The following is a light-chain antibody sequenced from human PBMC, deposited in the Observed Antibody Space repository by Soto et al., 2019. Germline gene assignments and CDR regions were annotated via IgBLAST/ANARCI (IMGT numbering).Light chain of an antibody. CDR2: GAS. CDR3: LHYNDVLS. V-gene: IGKV3-15*01. J-gene: IGKJ4*01. Sequence: EIVMTQSPATLSVSPGERATLSCRASQSVNTNLAWYQQKPGQTPRLLIYGASTSATGIPARFSGGGSETKFTLTISSLQSEDVAVYYCLHYNDVLSFSGGTKVVMK. CDR1: QSVNTN.